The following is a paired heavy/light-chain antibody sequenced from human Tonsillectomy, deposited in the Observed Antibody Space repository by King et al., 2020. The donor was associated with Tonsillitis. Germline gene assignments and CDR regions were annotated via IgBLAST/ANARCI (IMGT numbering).Light chain of an antibody. CDR2: GTN. J-gene: IGLJ3*02. CDR3: VLYMGSGWV. CDR1: SGSVSTSYY. V-gene: IGLV8-61*01. Sequence: QTVVTQEPSFSVSPGGTVTLTCGLSSGSVSTSYYVSWYQQTPGQAPRTLIYGTNTRSSGVPDRFSGSILGNKAALTITGAQADDESDYYCVLYMGSGWVFGGGTKLTVL.
Heavy chain of an antibody. J-gene: IGHJ2*01. CDR1: GVSISSSNW. V-gene: IGHV4-4*02. CDR2: IYPSGNT. D-gene: IGHD4-17*01. CDR3: ARINDYGDIYWHFDL. Sequence: QVKLQESGPGLVKPSGTLSLTCAVSGVSISSSNWWSWVRQPPGKGLEWIGEIYPSGNTNYNPSLKSRVTISVDKSKNQFSLKLNSVTAADTAVYYCARINDYGDIYWHFDLWGRGTLVTVSS.